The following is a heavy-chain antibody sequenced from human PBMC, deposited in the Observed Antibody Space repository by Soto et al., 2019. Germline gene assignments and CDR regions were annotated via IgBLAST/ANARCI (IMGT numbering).Heavy chain of an antibody. D-gene: IGHD3-10*01. V-gene: IGHV1-2*04. CDR1: GYTFTGYY. J-gene: IGHJ6*02. Sequence: ASVKVSCKASGYTFTGYYMHWVRQAPGQGLEWMGWINPNSGGTNYAQKFQGWVTMTRDTSISTAYMELSRLRSDDTAVYYWARSTYYYGSGSYGPYYYYGMDVWGQGTTVTVSS. CDR3: ARSTYYYGSGSYGPYYYYGMDV. CDR2: INPNSGGT.